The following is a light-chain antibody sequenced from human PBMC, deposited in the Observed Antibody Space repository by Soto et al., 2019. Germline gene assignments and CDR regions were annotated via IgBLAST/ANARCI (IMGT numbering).Light chain of an antibody. CDR2: GAS. J-gene: IGKJ5*01. CDR1: QGISNY. CDR3: QQYYSYPIT. Sequence: DIQMTQSPPSLSASVGDRVTITCRASQGISNYVAWFQQKPGTAPKNLMSGASTLESGVPSRFSGSGSVTDFTLTISSLQTEDSATYYCQQYYSYPITFGQGTRLEIK. V-gene: IGKV1-16*01.